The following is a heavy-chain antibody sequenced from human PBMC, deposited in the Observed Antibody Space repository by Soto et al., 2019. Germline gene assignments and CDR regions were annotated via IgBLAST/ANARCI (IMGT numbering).Heavy chain of an antibody. Sequence: PSDSLSLTCTVSGCSISGYYWTWIRQPPEKGLEWIGYIHYSGSTNYNPSLKSRVTISVDTSKNQFSLKLSSVTAADTAVYYCARVWGGAFDIWGQGTMVTVSS. CDR1: GCSISGYY. D-gene: IGHD3-10*01. J-gene: IGHJ3*02. CDR2: IHYSGST. CDR3: ARVWGGAFDI. V-gene: IGHV4-59*07.